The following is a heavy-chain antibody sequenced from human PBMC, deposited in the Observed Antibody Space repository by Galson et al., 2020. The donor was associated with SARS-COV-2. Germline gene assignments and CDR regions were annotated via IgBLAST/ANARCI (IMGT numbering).Heavy chain of an antibody. Sequence: SETLSLTCAVSGGSISSSSWWNWVRQPPGKGLEWIGEIYHSGSTNYNPSLKSRVTISVDKSKNQFSLKLTSVTAADTAVYYCARYVASDGAYVAYWGQGTLVTVSS. J-gene: IGHJ4*02. CDR3: ARYVASDGAYVAY. CDR1: GGSISSSSW. CDR2: IYHSGST. D-gene: IGHD2-8*01. V-gene: IGHV4-4*02.